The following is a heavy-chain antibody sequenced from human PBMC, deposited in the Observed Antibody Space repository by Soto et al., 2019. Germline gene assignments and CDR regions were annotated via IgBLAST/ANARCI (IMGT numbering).Heavy chain of an antibody. J-gene: IGHJ4*02. CDR1: GYTFSNYG. CDR2: VSTYNGHT. Sequence: QVQLVQSGAEVKKPGASVKVSCKASGYTFSNYGMSWVRQAPGQGLEWMGWVSTYNGHTNYAQNLQGRVTMTTDTSTSTAYMELRSLRSDDTAIYYCARGYGDYIRAVDYWGQGTLVTVSS. V-gene: IGHV1-18*01. D-gene: IGHD4-17*01. CDR3: ARGYGDYIRAVDY.